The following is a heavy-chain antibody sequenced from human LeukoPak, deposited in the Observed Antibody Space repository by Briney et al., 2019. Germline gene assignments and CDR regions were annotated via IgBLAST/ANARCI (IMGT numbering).Heavy chain of an antibody. V-gene: IGHV1-24*01. Sequence: ASVKVSCKVSGYTLTELSMHWVRQAPGKGLEWKGGFDPEDGETIYAQKFQGRVTMTEDTSTDTAYMELSSLRSEDTAVYYCATGGYGVGGFDYWGQGTLVTVSS. CDR2: FDPEDGET. J-gene: IGHJ4*02. CDR3: ATGGYGVGGFDY. D-gene: IGHD1-26*01. CDR1: GYTLTELS.